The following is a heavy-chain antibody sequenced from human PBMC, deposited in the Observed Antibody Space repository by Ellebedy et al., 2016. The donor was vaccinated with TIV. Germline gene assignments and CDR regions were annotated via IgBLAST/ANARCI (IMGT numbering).Heavy chain of an antibody. D-gene: IGHD2-15*01. J-gene: IGHJ5*02. CDR1: GGTFSSYA. V-gene: IGHV1-69*13. CDR3: AREGVCSGGSCYPRHGWFDP. CDR2: IIPIFGTA. Sequence: SVKVSCXASGGTFSSYAISWVRQAPGQGLEWMGGIIPIFGTANYAQKFQGRVTITADESTSTAYMELSSLRSEDTAVYYCAREGVCSGGSCYPRHGWFDPWGQGTLVTVSS.